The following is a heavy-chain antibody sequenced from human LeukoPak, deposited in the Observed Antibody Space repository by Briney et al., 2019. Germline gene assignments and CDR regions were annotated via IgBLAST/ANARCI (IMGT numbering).Heavy chain of an antibody. D-gene: IGHD3-16*01. CDR2: VYFDGGT. CDR1: GGSVTSGTYH. Sequence: SETLSLTCSVSGGSVTSGTYHWGWIRQPPWKGLEWIGSVYFDGGTHYKPSLQSRVTISVDTSKNQFSLRLSSVTAADTALYYCARDHYYDGRGRFDPWGQGTLVTVSS. J-gene: IGHJ5*02. V-gene: IGHV4-39*07. CDR3: ARDHYYDGRGRFDP.